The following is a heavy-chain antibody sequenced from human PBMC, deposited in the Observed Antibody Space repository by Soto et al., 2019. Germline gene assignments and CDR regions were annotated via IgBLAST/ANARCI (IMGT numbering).Heavy chain of an antibody. CDR3: AIARGDPQLHGLDY. D-gene: IGHD6-6*01. J-gene: IGHJ4*02. CDR2: IYYSGTT. Sequence: SETLSLTCAVSGYSISSRNWWGWIRQPPGKGLEWISYIYYSGTTYYNPSLKSRVTVSVDTSKNQFSLKLTSVTAVDTAVYYCAIARGDPQLHGLDYWGQGTLVTVSS. CDR1: GYSISSRNW. V-gene: IGHV4-28*01.